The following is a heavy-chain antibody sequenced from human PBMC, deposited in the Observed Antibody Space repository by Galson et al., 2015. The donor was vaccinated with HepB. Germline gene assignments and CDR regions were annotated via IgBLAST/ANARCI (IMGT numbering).Heavy chain of an antibody. CDR2: ISSSSSTI. J-gene: IGHJ3*02. CDR3: ARADSRLGDAFDI. CDR1: GFTFSSYS. Sequence: SLRLSCAASGFTFSSYSMNWVRQAPGKGLEWVSYISSSSSTIYYADSVKGRFTISRDNAKNSLYLQMNSLRAEDTAVYYCARADSRLGDAFDIWGQGTMVTVSS. V-gene: IGHV3-48*01. D-gene: IGHD3-22*01.